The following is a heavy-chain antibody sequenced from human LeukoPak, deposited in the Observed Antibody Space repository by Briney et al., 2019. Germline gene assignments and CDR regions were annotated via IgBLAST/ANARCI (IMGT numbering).Heavy chain of an antibody. D-gene: IGHD3-22*01. CDR1: GDSISSYY. CDR2: IYYSGST. CDR3: ARSERIIMILGGAFDI. V-gene: IGHV4-59*08. Sequence: PSETLSLTCTVSGDSISSYYWSWIRQPPRKGLEWIGYIYYSGSTNYSPSLKSRVTISVDTSKNQFSLKLSCLTAADTDVYYCARSERIIMILGGAFDIWGQGTVVTVSS. J-gene: IGHJ3*02.